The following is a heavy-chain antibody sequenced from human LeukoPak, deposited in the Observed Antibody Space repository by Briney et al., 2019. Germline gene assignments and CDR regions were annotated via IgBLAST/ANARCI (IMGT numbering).Heavy chain of an antibody. CDR1: GFTVSSNY. CDR3: ARRSYYDSSGYYREGAFDI. D-gene: IGHD3-22*01. Sequence: GGSLRLSCAACGFTVSSNYMSWVRQAPGKGLEWVSLIYSGGSTYYADSVKGRFTISRDNSKNTLYLQMNSLRAEDTAVYYCARRSYYDSSGYYREGAFDIWGQGTMVTVSS. J-gene: IGHJ3*02. CDR2: IYSGGST. V-gene: IGHV3-53*01.